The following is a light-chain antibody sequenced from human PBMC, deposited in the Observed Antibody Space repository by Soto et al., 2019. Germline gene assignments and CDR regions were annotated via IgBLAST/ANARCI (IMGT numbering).Light chain of an antibody. CDR3: QQYNNWPPLT. CDR1: QSVSSN. Sequence: EIVITQSPGTLSVSPGERATLSCRASQSVSSNLAWYQQKPGQAPRLLIYGASTRATGIPARFSGSGSGTEFTLTISSLQSEDFAVYSCQQYNNWPPLTFGGGTKVEIK. J-gene: IGKJ4*01. V-gene: IGKV3-15*01. CDR2: GAS.